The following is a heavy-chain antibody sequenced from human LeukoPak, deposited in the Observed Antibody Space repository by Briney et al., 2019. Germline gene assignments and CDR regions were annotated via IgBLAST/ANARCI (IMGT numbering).Heavy chain of an antibody. Sequence: PGGSLRLSCAASGFAFSGYNMNWVRQAPGKGLEWVSSITASSIYIYYADSVKGRFTISRDNAKNSLYLEMNSLRAEDTAVYYCARVLRDYYFYQWGQGTLVTVSS. CDR1: GFAFSGYN. CDR2: ITASSIYI. CDR3: ARVLRDYYFYQ. V-gene: IGHV3-21*01. J-gene: IGHJ4*02. D-gene: IGHD3-9*01.